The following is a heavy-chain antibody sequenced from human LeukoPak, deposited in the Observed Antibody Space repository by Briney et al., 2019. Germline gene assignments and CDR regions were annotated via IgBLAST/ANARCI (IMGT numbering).Heavy chain of an antibody. V-gene: IGHV1-69*13. CDR3: ARDLEMDYFDY. CDR2: IIPIFGTA. Sequence: ASVKVSCKASGGTFSSYAIRWVRQAPGQGLEWMGGIIPIFGTANYAQKFQGRVTITADESTSTAYMELSSLRSEDTAVYYCARDLEMDYFDYWGQGTLVTVSS. CDR1: GGTFSSYA. J-gene: IGHJ4*02. D-gene: IGHD5-24*01.